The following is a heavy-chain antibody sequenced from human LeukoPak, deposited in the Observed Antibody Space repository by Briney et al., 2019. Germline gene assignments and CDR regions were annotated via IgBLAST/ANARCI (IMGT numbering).Heavy chain of an antibody. J-gene: IGHJ4*02. CDR2: IWYDGSNK. D-gene: IGHD2-15*01. Sequence: PGRSLRLSCAASGFTFSSYGMHWARQAPGKGLEWVAVIWYDGSNKYYADSVKGRFTISRDNSKNTLYLQMNSLRAEDTAVYYCARDADIVVVVAATKGGFDYWGQGTLVTVSS. CDR1: GFTFSSYG. V-gene: IGHV3-33*01. CDR3: ARDADIVVVVAATKGGFDY.